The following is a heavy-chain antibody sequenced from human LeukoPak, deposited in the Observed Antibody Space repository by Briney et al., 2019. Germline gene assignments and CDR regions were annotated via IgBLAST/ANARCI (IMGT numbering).Heavy chain of an antibody. Sequence: GGSLRLSCAASGFTFSNAWMSWVRQAPGKGLEWVGRIKSKTDGGTTDYAAPVKGRFTISRDNSKSTLYLQMNSLRADDTAVYYCARDVFTTYDTGGGYFDYWGQGTLVTVSS. CDR1: GFTFSNAW. D-gene: IGHD3-22*01. CDR2: IKSKTDGGTT. J-gene: IGHJ4*02. V-gene: IGHV3-15*05. CDR3: ARDVFTTYDTGGGYFDY.